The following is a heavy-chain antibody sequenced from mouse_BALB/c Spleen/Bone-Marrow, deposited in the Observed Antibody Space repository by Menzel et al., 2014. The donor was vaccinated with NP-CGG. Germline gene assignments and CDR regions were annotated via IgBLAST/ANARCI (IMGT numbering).Heavy chain of an antibody. CDR1: GYTFXNYF. D-gene: IGHD1-2*01. V-gene: IGHV1S81*02. CDR3: TRSGYYGYGWYFDV. CDR2: INPSNDTP. Sequence: VHLVESGAELVKPGASVKLSCRVSGYTFXNYFVYWVKQRPGQGLEWIGEINPSNDTPNFNEKFKSKATLTADKSSSTAYMQLSSLTSEDSAVYYCTRSGYYGYGWYFDVWGAGTTVTVSS. J-gene: IGHJ1*01.